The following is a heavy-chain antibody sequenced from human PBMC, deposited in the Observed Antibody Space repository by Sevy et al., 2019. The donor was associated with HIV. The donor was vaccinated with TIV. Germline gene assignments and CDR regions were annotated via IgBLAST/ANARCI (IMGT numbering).Heavy chain of an antibody. CDR3: ARDRGVAVAGS. CDR2: IIPNFGTA. J-gene: IGHJ5*02. V-gene: IGHV1-69*13. D-gene: IGHD6-19*01. CDR1: GGTLSSYA. Sequence: ASVKVSCKASGGTLSSYAISWVRQAPGQGLEWMGGIIPNFGTANYAQKFQGRVTITADESTGTAYMELSSLRSEDTAVYYCARDRGVAVAGSWGQGTLVTVSS.